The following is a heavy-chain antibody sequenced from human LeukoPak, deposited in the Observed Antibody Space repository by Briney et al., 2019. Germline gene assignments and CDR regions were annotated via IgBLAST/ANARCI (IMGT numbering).Heavy chain of an antibody. CDR1: GYTFTGYY. CDR2: INPNSGGT. Sequence: ASVKVSCKASGYTFTGYYMHWVRQAPGQGLEWMGWINPNSGGTNYAQKFQGRVTMTRDTSISTAYMELSSLRSEDTAVYYCARGVGIAAAGLNYWGQGTLVTVSS. J-gene: IGHJ4*02. V-gene: IGHV1-2*02. D-gene: IGHD6-13*01. CDR3: ARGVGIAAAGLNY.